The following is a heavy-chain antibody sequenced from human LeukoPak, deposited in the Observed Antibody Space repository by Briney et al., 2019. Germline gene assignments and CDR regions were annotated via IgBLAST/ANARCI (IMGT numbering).Heavy chain of an antibody. D-gene: IGHD2-2*02. CDR1: GFDFSDYY. CDR3: ARGREVVPVTISWSDYHYYYMDV. V-gene: IGHV3-11*01. Sequence: GGSLRLSCAASGFDFSDYYMTWIRQAPGKGLEWISNINQNSYTIYYADSVKGRFTISRDNAKNSLYLHMNSLRVEDTAVYYCARGREVVPVTISWSDYHYYYMDVWGNGTTVTVSS. J-gene: IGHJ6*03. CDR2: INQNSYTI.